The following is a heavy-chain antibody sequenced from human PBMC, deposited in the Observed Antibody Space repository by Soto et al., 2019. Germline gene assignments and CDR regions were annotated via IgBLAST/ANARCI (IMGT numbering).Heavy chain of an antibody. CDR1: GYTFTSYG. V-gene: IGHV1-18*01. CDR2: ISAYNGNT. Sequence: ASVKVSCKASGYTFTSYGISWVRRAPGQGLEWMGWISAYNGNTNYAQKLQGRVTMTTDTSTSTAYMELRSLRSDDTAVYYCARKNTYYDILTGYDYWGQGTLVTVSS. D-gene: IGHD3-9*01. J-gene: IGHJ4*02. CDR3: ARKNTYYDILTGYDY.